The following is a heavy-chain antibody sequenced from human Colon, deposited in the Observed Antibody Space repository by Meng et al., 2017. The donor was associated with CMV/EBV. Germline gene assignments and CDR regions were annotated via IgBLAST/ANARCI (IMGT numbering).Heavy chain of an antibody. CDR2: IYSGGST. CDR3: ARTPSEGSSWYHYYYYYGMDV. J-gene: IGHJ6*02. V-gene: IGHV3-53*01. D-gene: IGHD6-13*01. Sequence: GGSLRLSCAASGFTFSDYYMSWVRQAPGKGLEWVSVIYSGGSTYYADSVKGRFTISRDNSKNTLYLQMNSLRAEDTAVYYCARTPSEGSSWYHYYYYYGMDVWGQGTTVTVSS. CDR1: GFTFSDYY.